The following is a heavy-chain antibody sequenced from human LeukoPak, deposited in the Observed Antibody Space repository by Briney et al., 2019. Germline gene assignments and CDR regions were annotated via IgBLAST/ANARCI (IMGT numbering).Heavy chain of an antibody. D-gene: IGHD6-19*01. CDR2: INPNSGGT. CDR3: ARREQWLVRGSSYYFDY. CDR1: VYTFTRYY. Sequence: ASVKVSCKASVYTFTRYYMHWVRQAPGQGLEWMGWINPNSGGTNYAQKFQGRVTMTRDTSISTAYMELSRLRSDDTAVYYCARREQWLVRGSSYYFDYWGQGTLVTVSS. J-gene: IGHJ4*02. V-gene: IGHV1-2*02.